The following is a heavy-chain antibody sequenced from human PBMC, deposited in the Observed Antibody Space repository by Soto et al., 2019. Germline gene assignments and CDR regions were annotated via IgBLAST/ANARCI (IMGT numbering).Heavy chain of an antibody. CDR3: ARGDYDILTGYYIFDY. J-gene: IGHJ4*02. V-gene: IGHV4-30-2*01. Sequence: KPSETLSLTCAVSGGSISSGGYSWSWIRQPPGKGLEWIGYIYHSGSTYYNPSLKSRVTISVDRSKNQFSLKLSSVTAADTAVYYCARGDYDILTGYYIFDYWGQGTLVTVSS. CDR1: GGSISSGGYS. CDR2: IYHSGST. D-gene: IGHD3-9*01.